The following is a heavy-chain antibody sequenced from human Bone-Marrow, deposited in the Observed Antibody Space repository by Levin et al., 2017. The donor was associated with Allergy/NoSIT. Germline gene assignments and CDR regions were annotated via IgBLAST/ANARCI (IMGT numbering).Heavy chain of an antibody. Sequence: GESLKISCEASGFTFSRHWMHWVRQAPGEGLAWVSHINSDGGSTNYADSVRGRFTVSRDNAKNTLYLQINNLRAEDTAVYFCARGGCRATSCLDYWGQGTLLTVSS. D-gene: IGHD2-2*01. CDR2: INSDGGST. J-gene: IGHJ4*02. V-gene: IGHV3-74*01. CDR3: ARGGCRATSCLDY. CDR1: GFTFSRHW.